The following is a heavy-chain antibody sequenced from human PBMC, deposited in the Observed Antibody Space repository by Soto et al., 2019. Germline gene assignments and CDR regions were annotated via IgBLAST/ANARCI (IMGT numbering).Heavy chain of an antibody. CDR3: AKAGGNVSTPFDP. Sequence: QVHLVESGGGVVQPGRSLRLSCAAGYSFVYGMHWVRQAPGKGLEWVSFISYDGSNKYYAESVKGRFTVSIDNSRNTVFLEMERMTIEDTAVYYCAKAGGNVSTPFDPSGQGTRVTVPP. CDR1: GYSFVYG. V-gene: IGHV3-30*18. J-gene: IGHJ5*02. D-gene: IGHD1-1*01. CDR2: ISYDGSNK.